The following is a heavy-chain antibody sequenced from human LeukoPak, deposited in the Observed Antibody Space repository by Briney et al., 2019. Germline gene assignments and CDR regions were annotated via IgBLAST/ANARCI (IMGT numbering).Heavy chain of an antibody. CDR3: ARYGVSSSRSYIDY. CDR2: IKQDGSEK. Sequence: PGGSLRLSCAASGFTFSSYWMSWVRQAPGKGLEWVANIKQDGSEKYYVDSVKGRFTISRDNAKNSLYLQMNSLRADDTAVYYCARYGVSSSRSYIDYWGQGTLVTVSS. D-gene: IGHD2-2*01. J-gene: IGHJ4*02. CDR1: GFTFSSYW. V-gene: IGHV3-7*01.